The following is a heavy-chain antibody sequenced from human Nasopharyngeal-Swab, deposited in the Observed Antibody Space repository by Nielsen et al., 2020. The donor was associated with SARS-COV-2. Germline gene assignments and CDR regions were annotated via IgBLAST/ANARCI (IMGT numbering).Heavy chain of an antibody. V-gene: IGHV3-72*01. D-gene: IGHD1-26*01. CDR1: GFTFSDHY. J-gene: IGHJ4*02. CDR3: ARVSGSYSDY. Sequence: GSLRLSCAASGFTFSDHYMDWVRQAPGKGLEWVGRTRNKANSYTTEYAASVKGRFTISRDDSKNSLYLQMNSLKTEDTAVYYCARVSGSYSDYWGQGTLVTVSS. CDR2: TRNKANSYTT.